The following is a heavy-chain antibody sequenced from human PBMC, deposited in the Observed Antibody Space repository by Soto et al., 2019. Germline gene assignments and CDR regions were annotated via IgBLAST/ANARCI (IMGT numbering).Heavy chain of an antibody. J-gene: IGHJ5*02. Sequence: GASVKVSCKASGYTFTSYAMHWVRQAPGQRLEWMGWINAGNGNTKYSQKFQGRVTITRDTSASTAYMELSSLRSEDTAVYYRARDREVVAALFDPWGQGTLVTVSS. CDR1: GYTFTSYA. D-gene: IGHD2-15*01. CDR3: ARDREVVAALFDP. CDR2: INAGNGNT. V-gene: IGHV1-3*01.